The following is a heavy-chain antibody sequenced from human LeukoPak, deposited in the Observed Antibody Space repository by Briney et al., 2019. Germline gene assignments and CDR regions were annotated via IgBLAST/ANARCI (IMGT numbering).Heavy chain of an antibody. CDR2: INPGGSSI. J-gene: IGHJ4*02. Sequence: PGGSLRLSCAASGFTFSSYWMHWVRQVPGKGLVWVARINPGGSSITYADPVKGRFTISRDNAKNTLYLQMDSLRAEDTGVYYCARSNQADDYWGRGTLVTVSS. D-gene: IGHD1-14*01. V-gene: IGHV3-74*01. CDR1: GFTFSSYW. CDR3: ARSNQADDY.